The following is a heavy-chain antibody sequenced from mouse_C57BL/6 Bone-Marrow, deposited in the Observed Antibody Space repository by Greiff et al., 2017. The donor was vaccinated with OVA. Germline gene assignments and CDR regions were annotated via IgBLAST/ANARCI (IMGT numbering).Heavy chain of an antibody. CDR2: ISSGGSYT. Sequence: EVMLVESGGDLVKPGGSLKLSCAASGFTFSSYGMSWVRQTPDKRLEWVATISSGGSYTYYPDSVKGRFTISRDNAKNPLYMQMSSLKSEDTAMYDCERHGEYGRVFDYWGQGTTLADAS. D-gene: IGHD1-1*01. J-gene: IGHJ2*01. CDR3: ERHGEYGRVFDY. V-gene: IGHV5-6*01. CDR1: GFTFSSYG.